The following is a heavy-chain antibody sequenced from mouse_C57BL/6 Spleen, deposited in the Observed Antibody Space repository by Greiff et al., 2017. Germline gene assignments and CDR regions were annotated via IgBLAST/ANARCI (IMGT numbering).Heavy chain of an antibody. Sequence: VQLHQSGAELVRPGASVTLSCKASGYTFTDYEMHWVKQTPVHGLEWIGAIDPETGGTAYNQKFKGKAILTADKSSSTAYMELRSLTSEDSAVYYCTRQLRGYWGQGTTLTVSS. CDR1: GYTFTDYE. J-gene: IGHJ2*01. V-gene: IGHV1-15*01. D-gene: IGHD3-2*02. CDR2: IDPETGGT. CDR3: TRQLRGY.